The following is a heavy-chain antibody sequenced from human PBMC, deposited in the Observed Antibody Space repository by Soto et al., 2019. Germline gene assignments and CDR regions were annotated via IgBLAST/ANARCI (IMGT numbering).Heavy chain of an antibody. D-gene: IGHD2-15*01. V-gene: IGHV2-5*02. Sequence: SGRTLVNPTQTLTLACTFSGFSLSTSGGGVGWIRQPPGKALEWLALIYWADDKRYSPSLKSRLTITKDTSKNQVVLTMTNMDPVDTATYYCAHSWYFFGGSCYYPDQHAYRRQRTPDTGSS. CDR2: IYWADDK. J-gene: IGHJ4*02. CDR3: AHSWYFFGGSCYYPDQHAY. CDR1: GFSLSTSGGG.